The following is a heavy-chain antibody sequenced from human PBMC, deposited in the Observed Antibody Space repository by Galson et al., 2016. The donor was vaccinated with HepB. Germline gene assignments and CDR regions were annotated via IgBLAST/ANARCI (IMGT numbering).Heavy chain of an antibody. CDR3: ARLRYYDSNGYSGDY. CDR2: INPNSGGT. D-gene: IGHD3-22*01. J-gene: IGHJ4*02. Sequence: SVKVSCKASGYTLTDYYIHWVRQAPRQGLEWMGWINPNSGGTNYAQKFQGRVTMTRDTSISTAYLQWSSLKASDTAMYYCARLRYYDSNGYSGDYWGQGTLVTVSS. V-gene: IGHV1-2*02. CDR1: GYTLTDYY.